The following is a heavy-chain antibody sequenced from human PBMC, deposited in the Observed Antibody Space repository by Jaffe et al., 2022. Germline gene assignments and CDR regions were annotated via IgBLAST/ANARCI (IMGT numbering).Heavy chain of an antibody. CDR1: GFTFSSYD. CDR3: ARGPPNYDFWSGYYMDV. J-gene: IGHJ6*03. D-gene: IGHD3-3*01. V-gene: IGHV3-13*01. CDR2: IGTAGDT. Sequence: EVQLVESGGGLVQPGGSLRLSCAASGFTFSSYDMHWVRQATGKGLEWVSAIGTAGDTYYPGSVKGRFTISRENAKNSLYLQMNSLRAGDTAVYYCARGPPNYDFWSGYYMDVWGKGTTVTVSS.